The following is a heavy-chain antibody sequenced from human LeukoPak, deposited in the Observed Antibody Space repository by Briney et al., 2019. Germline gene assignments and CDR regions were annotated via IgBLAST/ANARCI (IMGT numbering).Heavy chain of an antibody. V-gene: IGHV1-69*05. CDR1: GGTFSSYA. D-gene: IGHD2-8*01. CDR2: IIPIFGTA. Sequence: SVKVSCKASGGTFSSYAISWVRQAPGQGLEWMGGIIPIFGTANYAQKFQGRVTITTDESTSTAYMELSSLRSEDTAVYYCARSLRGGMVYAIHPYFDYWGQGTLVTVSS. CDR3: ARSLRGGMVYAIHPYFDY. J-gene: IGHJ4*02.